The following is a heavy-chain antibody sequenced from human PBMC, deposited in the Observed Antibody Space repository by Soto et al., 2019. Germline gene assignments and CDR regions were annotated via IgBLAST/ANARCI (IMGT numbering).Heavy chain of an antibody. D-gene: IGHD3-22*01. V-gene: IGHV1-18*04. CDR1: GYTFTNYG. Sequence: SVKVSCKASGYTFTNYGISWVRQAPGQGLEWMGWISGYNGNTKYAQKFQGRVTMTTDTPTNTAYMELRSLRSDDTAVYYCARDREYYYDRSVNHYYNYGMVGPGPATKVTV. J-gene: IGHJ6*01. CDR3: ARDREYYYDRSVNHYYNYGMVG. CDR2: ISGYNGNT.